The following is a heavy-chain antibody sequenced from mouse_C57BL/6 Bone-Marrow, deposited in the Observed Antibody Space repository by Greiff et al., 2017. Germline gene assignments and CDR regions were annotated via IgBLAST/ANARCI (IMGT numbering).Heavy chain of an antibody. D-gene: IGHD2-5*01. V-gene: IGHV1-55*01. Sequence: QVQLQQPGAELVKPGASVKMSCKASGYTFTSYWITWVKQRPGQGLEWIGDIYPGSGSTNYNEKFKSKATLTVDTSSSTAYMQLSSLTSEDSAVYYGAREGGTYYSNYDFDYWGQGTTLTVSS. CDR2: IYPGSGST. J-gene: IGHJ2*01. CDR1: GYTFTSYW. CDR3: AREGGTYYSNYDFDY.